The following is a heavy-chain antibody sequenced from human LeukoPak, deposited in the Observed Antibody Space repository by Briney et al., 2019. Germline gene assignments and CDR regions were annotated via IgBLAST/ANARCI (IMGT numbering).Heavy chain of an antibody. Sequence: PGGSLRLSCAASGFTFSSYWMSWVRQAPGKGLEWVANIKQDGSEKYYVDSVKGRFTISRDNAKNSLYLQMNSLRAEDTAVYYCAREIIWFGEFDAFDIWGQGTMVTVSS. CDR1: GFTFSSYW. J-gene: IGHJ3*02. CDR2: IKQDGSEK. D-gene: IGHD3-10*01. CDR3: AREIIWFGEFDAFDI. V-gene: IGHV3-7*01.